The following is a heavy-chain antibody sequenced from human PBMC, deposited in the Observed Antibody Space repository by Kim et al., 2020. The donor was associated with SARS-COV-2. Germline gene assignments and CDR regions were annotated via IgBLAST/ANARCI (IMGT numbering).Heavy chain of an antibody. D-gene: IGHD6-13*01. Sequence: SQTLSLTCAISGDSVSSNSAAWNWIRQSPSRGLEWLGRTYYRSKWYYDYALSVKSRITINPDTSKNQFSLQLNSVTPEDTAVYYCAYSNPPYYYYYYGMDVWGQGTTVTVSS. CDR2: TYYRSKWYY. CDR1: GDSVSSNSAA. J-gene: IGHJ6*02. CDR3: AYSNPPYYYYYYGMDV. V-gene: IGHV6-1*01.